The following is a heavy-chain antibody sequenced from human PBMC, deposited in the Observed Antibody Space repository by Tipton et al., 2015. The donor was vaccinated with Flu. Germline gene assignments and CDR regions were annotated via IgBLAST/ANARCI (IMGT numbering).Heavy chain of an antibody. J-gene: IGHJ4*02. CDR3: ATKFANWGVWEPRDY. D-gene: IGHD7-27*01. Sequence: TLSLTCTVSGYSISSGFYWGWIRQPPGKGLEWIGNIYRSGSTFYNPSLKSRVTISVDTSENQFSLKLSSVTAADTAVYYCATKFANWGVWEPRDYWGQGTLVTVS. CDR1: GYSISSGFY. CDR2: IYRSGST. V-gene: IGHV4-38-2*02.